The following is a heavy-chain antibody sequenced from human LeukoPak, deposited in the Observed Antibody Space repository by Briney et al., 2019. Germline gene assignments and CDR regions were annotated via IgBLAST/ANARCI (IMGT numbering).Heavy chain of an antibody. CDR2: IYDSGST. CDR3: ARVYGSGRLWFDP. Sequence: PSETLSLTCTVSGGYISSYYWSWIRQPPGKGLEWIGYIYDSGSTNYNPSLKSRVIISGDTSKNQFSLKLSSVTAADTAVYYCARVYGSGRLWFDPWGQGTLVTVSS. J-gene: IGHJ5*02. CDR1: GGYISSYY. V-gene: IGHV4-59*08. D-gene: IGHD3-10*01.